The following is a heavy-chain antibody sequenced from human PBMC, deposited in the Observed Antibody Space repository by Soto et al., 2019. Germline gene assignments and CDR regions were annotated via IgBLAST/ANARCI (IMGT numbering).Heavy chain of an antibody. CDR2: IKQDGSEK. J-gene: IGHJ4*02. V-gene: IGHV3-7*01. CDR1: GGSISSSNW. Sequence: ASETLSLTCAVSGGSISSSNWWSWVRQAPGKGLEWVANIKQDGSEKYYVDSVKGRFIISRDDAKNSLYLHMNSLRAEDTAVYYCARDPVSDSSSWFFDYWGQGTLVTVSS. CDR3: ARDPVSDSSSWFFDY. D-gene: IGHD6-13*01.